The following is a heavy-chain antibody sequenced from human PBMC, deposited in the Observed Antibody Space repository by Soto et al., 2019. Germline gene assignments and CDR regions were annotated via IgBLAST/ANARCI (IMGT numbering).Heavy chain of an antibody. CDR3: ARDRGLLLYYFDY. CDR1: GGSISNGDHY. Sequence: QVQLQESGPGLVKASQTLSLTCTVSGGSISNGDHYWSWIRQPPGKGLEWIGYIYNSGSTHYNPSLKSRVTISVDTSQNQFSLNLNSVTAADTAVYYCARDRGLLLYYFDYWGQGTLVTVSS. J-gene: IGHJ4*02. V-gene: IGHV4-30-4*01. D-gene: IGHD2-21*01. CDR2: IYNSGST.